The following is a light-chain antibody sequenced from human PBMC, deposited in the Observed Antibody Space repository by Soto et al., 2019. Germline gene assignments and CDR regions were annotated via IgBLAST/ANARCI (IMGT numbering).Light chain of an antibody. Sequence: QSVLTQPPSASGAPGQRVTISCSGSASNIGRDPVNWYQQVPGTAPKLLIYENNHRPSRVPDRFSGSKSGTSASLVISGLQSDDEAEYFCAGWDGSLKGFVFGTGTKVTGL. V-gene: IGLV1-44*01. CDR2: ENN. CDR3: AGWDGSLKGFV. J-gene: IGLJ1*01. CDR1: ASNIGRDP.